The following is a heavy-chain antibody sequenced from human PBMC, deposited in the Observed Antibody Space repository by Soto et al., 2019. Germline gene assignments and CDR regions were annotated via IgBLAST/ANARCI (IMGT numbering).Heavy chain of an antibody. CDR2: IYPGVSDT. Sequence: GESLKISCKGSGYSFTSYWIVWVRQMPGKGLEWMGIIYPGVSDTRYSPSFQGQVTISADKSISTAYLQWSSLKASDTAMYYCARRFDFWSGSGSYYYGLDVWGQGTTVTVSS. D-gene: IGHD3-3*01. CDR3: ARRFDFWSGSGSYYYGLDV. J-gene: IGHJ6*02. CDR1: GYSFTSYW. V-gene: IGHV5-51*01.